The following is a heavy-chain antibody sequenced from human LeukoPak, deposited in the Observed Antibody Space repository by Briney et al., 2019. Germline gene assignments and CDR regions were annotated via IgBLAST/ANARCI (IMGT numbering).Heavy chain of an antibody. CDR3: ARDRRMRVRGYGITGTTALDY. CDR2: VSGSGGSR. V-gene: IGHV3-23*01. D-gene: IGHD1-7*01. CDR1: GFTFSSYD. Sequence: GGSLRLSCAASGFTFSSYDMSWVRQAPGKGLEWVSGVSGSGGSRNYADSVKGRFTISRDNSEKTLYLQMNSLRAEDTAVYFCARDRRMRVRGYGITGTTALDYWGQGTLVTVSS. J-gene: IGHJ4*02.